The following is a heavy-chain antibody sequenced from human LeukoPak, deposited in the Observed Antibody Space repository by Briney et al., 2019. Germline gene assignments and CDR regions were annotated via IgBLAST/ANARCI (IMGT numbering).Heavy chain of an antibody. D-gene: IGHD6-19*01. CDR2: MNPNSGNT. V-gene: IGHV1-8*01. CDR3: ARVRYSSGWWLIDY. CDR1: GYTFTSYD. J-gene: IGHJ4*02. Sequence: GASVKVSCKASGYTFTSYDINWVRQATGQGLEWMGWMNPNSGNTGSAQKFQGRVTMTRNTSISTAYMELSSLRSEDTAVYYCARVRYSSGWWLIDYWGQGTLVTVSS.